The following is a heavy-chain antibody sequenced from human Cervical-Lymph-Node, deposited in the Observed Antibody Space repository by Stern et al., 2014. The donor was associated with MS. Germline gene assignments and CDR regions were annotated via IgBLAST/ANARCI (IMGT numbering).Heavy chain of an antibody. Sequence: QVQLQESGPGLVKPSQTLSLTCTVSGGSISSGDYYWSWIRQPPGKGLEWIGYIYYSGSTYYNPSLKSRVTISVDTSKNQFSLKLSSVTAADTAVYYCASANCSSTSCTNWFDPWGQGTLVTVSS. D-gene: IGHD2-2*01. CDR3: ASANCSSTSCTNWFDP. V-gene: IGHV4-30-4*01. CDR1: GGSISSGDYY. CDR2: IYYSGST. J-gene: IGHJ5*02.